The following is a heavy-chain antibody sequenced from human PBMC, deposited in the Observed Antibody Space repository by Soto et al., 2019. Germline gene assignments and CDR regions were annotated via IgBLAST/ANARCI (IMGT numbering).Heavy chain of an antibody. CDR1: GFTFSGSA. CDR2: IRSKAKSYAT. V-gene: IGHV3-73*01. Sequence: GGSLRLSCAASGFTFSGSAMHWVRQASGKGLEWVGRIRSKAKSYATAYAASVKGRFTISRDDSKNMAYMQMNSLKTVDTAVYYCTRQTDFWSGYYNWFDPWGQGTLVTVSS. D-gene: IGHD3-3*01. CDR3: TRQTDFWSGYYNWFDP. J-gene: IGHJ5*02.